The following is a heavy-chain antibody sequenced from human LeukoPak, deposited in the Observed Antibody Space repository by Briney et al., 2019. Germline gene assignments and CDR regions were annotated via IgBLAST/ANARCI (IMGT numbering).Heavy chain of an antibody. D-gene: IGHD5-18*01. CDR2: IYYSGST. Sequence: SETLSLTCTVSGGSISSSSYYWGWIHQPPGKGLEWIGYIYYSGSTNYNPSLKSRVTISVDTSKSQFSLKLTSVTAADTAVYYCARTTEGGYTYGYFYYYYMDVWGKGTTVTISS. V-gene: IGHV4-61*05. CDR1: GGSISSSSYY. J-gene: IGHJ6*03. CDR3: ARTTEGGYTYGYFYYYYMDV.